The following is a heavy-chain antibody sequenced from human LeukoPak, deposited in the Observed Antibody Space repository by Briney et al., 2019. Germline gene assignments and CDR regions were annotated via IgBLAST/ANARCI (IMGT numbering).Heavy chain of an antibody. CDR2: VSWNSGSI. J-gene: IGHJ4*02. V-gene: IGHV3-9*01. CDR3: AKDPSGNFDWLFHFDY. Sequence: PGGSLRLSCAASGFTFDDYAMHWVRQAPGKGLEWVSGVSWNSGSIGYADSVKGRFTISRDNAKNSLYLQMNSLTAEDTALYYCAKDPSGNFDWLFHFDYWGQGTLVTVSS. CDR1: GFTFDDYA. D-gene: IGHD3-9*01.